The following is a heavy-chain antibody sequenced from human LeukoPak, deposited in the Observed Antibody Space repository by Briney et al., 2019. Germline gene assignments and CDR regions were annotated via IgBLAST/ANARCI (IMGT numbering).Heavy chain of an antibody. V-gene: IGHV4-59*08. CDR1: GGSISNSY. CDR3: ASVPAL. J-gene: IGHJ4*02. Sequence: SETLSLTCTVSGGSISNSYWSWIRQLPGKGLEWIGYIYSGSTKYNPSLKSRVTISEDTSKNQISLKMTSVPAADTAVYYCASVPALWGQGALVTVSS. CDR2: IYSGST.